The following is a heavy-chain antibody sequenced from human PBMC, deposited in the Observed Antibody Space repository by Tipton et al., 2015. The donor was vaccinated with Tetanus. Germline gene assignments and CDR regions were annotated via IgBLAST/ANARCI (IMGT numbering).Heavy chain of an antibody. CDR3: ARHLYGYWFDP. Sequence: TLSLTCDVYDGSFSAYYWTWIRQPPGKGLEWIASIYFEGSTYYSPSLKSRLSIAVDTSQNLFSLRLTSVTAADTAIYYCARHLYGYWFDPWGQGALVTVSS. J-gene: IGHJ5*02. CDR1: DGSFSAYY. V-gene: IGHV4-34*01. CDR2: IYFEGST. D-gene: IGHD3-10*01.